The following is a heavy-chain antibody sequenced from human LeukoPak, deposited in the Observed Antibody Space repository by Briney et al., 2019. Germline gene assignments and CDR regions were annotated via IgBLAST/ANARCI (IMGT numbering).Heavy chain of an antibody. Sequence: PGGSLRLSCAASGFTFSSYEMNWVRQAPGKGLEWVSYISSSGSTIYYADSVKGRFTISRDNAKNSLYLQMNSLRAEDTAVYYCARAYGSSSRFAFDIWGQGTMVTVSS. CDR3: ARAYGSSSRFAFDI. D-gene: IGHD6-6*01. J-gene: IGHJ3*02. V-gene: IGHV3-48*03. CDR2: ISSSGSTI. CDR1: GFTFSSYE.